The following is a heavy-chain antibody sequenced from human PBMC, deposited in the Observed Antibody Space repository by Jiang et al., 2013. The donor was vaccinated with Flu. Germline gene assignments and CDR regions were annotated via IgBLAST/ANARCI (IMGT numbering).Heavy chain of an antibody. CDR2: INHSGST. CDR1: GGSFSGYY. CDR3: ARGVAQRWLQHKTGYWFDP. J-gene: IGHJ5*02. Sequence: LLKPSETLSLTCAVYGGSFSGYYWSWIRQPPGKGLEWIGEINHSGSTNYNPSLKSRVTISVDTSKNQFSLKLSSVTAADTAVYYCARGVAQRWLQHKTGYWFDPWGQGTLVTVSS. D-gene: IGHD5-24*01. V-gene: IGHV4-34*01.